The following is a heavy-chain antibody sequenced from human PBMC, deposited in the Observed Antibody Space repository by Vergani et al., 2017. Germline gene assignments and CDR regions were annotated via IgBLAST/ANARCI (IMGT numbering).Heavy chain of an antibody. D-gene: IGHD2/OR15-2a*01. V-gene: IGHV4-30-2*01. J-gene: IGHJ1*01. CDR3: ARALTTGSLYFQH. CDR1: GGSISSGGYY. Sequence: QLQLQESGSGLVKPSQTLSLTCAVSGGSISSGGYYWSWIRQPPGKGLEWIGEINHSGSTNYNPSLKSRVTISVDTSKNQFSLKLSSVTAADTAVYYCARALTTGSLYFQHWGQGTLVTVSS. CDR2: INHSGST.